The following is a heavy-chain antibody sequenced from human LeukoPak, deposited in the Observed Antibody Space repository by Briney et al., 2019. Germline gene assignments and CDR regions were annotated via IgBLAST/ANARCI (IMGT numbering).Heavy chain of an antibody. J-gene: IGHJ4*02. CDR3: ARDWGSSDDN. D-gene: IGHD6-6*01. CDR1: GFTFGSYS. V-gene: IGHV3-48*04. CDR2: IGHTGSIT. Sequence: GGSLRLSCAGSGFTFGSYSMNWVRHAPGKGLEWVSYIGHTGSITDYADSVKGRFTISRDNAKNSLYLQMNTLRAEDTAVYYCARDWGSSDDNWGQGTLVTVSS.